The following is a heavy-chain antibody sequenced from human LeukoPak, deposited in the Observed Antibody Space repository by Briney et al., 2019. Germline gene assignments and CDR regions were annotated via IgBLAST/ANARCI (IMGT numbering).Heavy chain of an antibody. V-gene: IGHV4-30-4*08. CDR1: GASVSSGDYY. CDR3: ARVDDSSGSVDY. CDR2: IDYSGIT. D-gene: IGHD3-22*01. J-gene: IGHJ4*02. Sequence: PSQTLSLTCTVSGASVSSGDYYWSWVRQPPGKGLEWIGYIDYSGITFYNPSLKSRITMSIDSSRNQFSLKLTSVTAADTAVYYCARVDDSSGSVDYWGQGTLVTVSS.